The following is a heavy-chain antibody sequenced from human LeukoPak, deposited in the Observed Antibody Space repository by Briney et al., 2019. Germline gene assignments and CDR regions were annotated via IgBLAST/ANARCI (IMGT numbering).Heavy chain of an antibody. V-gene: IGHV4-34*01. CDR2: INHSGST. CDR3: ANGPYCSGGSCYLFDP. J-gene: IGHJ5*02. CDR1: GGSFSGYY. Sequence: PSETLSLTCAVYGGSFSGYYWSWIRQPPGKGPEWIGEINHSGSTNYNPSLKSRVTISVDTSNNQFSLKLSSVTAADTAVYYCANGPYCSGGSCYLFDPWGQGTLVTVSS. D-gene: IGHD2-15*01.